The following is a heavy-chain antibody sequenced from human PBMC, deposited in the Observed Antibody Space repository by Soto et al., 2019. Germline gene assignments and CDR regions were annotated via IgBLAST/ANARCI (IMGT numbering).Heavy chain of an antibody. CDR3: AKDQESTLYYFDY. J-gene: IGHJ4*02. Sequence: GGSQRLSCAASGFTFSNYARSWLRQAPGKGLEWVSISGSGGNTYYADSVKGRFTISRDNSKNTLYLQMNSLRAEDTAVYYCAKDQESTLYYFDYWGQGTLVTVSS. D-gene: IGHD2-2*01. CDR2: ISGSGGNT. V-gene: IGHV3-23*01. CDR1: GFTFSNYA.